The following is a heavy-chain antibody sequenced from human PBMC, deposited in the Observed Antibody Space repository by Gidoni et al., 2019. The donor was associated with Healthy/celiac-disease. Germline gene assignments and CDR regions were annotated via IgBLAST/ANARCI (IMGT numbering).Heavy chain of an antibody. D-gene: IGHD6-6*01. Sequence: EVQLVESGGGLVKPGGSLRLSCAASGFTFSSYSMNWVRQAPGKGLEWVSSISSSSSYIYYADSVKGRFTISRDNAKNSLYLQMNSLRAEDTAVYYCAREGDEYSSSSAPPSNGMDVWGQGTTVTVSS. J-gene: IGHJ6*02. V-gene: IGHV3-21*01. CDR2: ISSSSSYI. CDR3: AREGDEYSSSSAPPSNGMDV. CDR1: GFTFSSYS.